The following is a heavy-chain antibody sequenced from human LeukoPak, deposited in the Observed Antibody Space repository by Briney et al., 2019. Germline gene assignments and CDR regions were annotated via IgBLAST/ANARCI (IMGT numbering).Heavy chain of an antibody. Sequence: GESLKISCKGSGYSFTSYWIAWVRQMPGKGLEWMGIIYPGDSDTKYSPSFQGQVTISADKSISTAYLQWSSLKALDTAMYYCARYGGTTYFYYYYMDVWGRGTTVTVSS. V-gene: IGHV5-51*01. CDR2: IYPGDSDT. J-gene: IGHJ6*03. CDR1: GYSFTSYW. CDR3: ARYGGTTYFYYYYMDV. D-gene: IGHD1-26*01.